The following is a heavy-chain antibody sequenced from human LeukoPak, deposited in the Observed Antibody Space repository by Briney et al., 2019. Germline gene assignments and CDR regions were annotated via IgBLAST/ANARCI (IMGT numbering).Heavy chain of an antibody. Sequence: PSETLSLTCAVYGGSFSGYYWSWIRRPPGKGLEWIGEINHSGSTNYNPSLKSRVTISVDTSKNQFSLKLSSVTAADTAVYYCARVRLYYGHDYWGQGTLVTVSS. CDR1: GGSFSGYY. D-gene: IGHD3-10*01. V-gene: IGHV4-34*01. J-gene: IGHJ4*02. CDR3: ARVRLYYGHDY. CDR2: INHSGST.